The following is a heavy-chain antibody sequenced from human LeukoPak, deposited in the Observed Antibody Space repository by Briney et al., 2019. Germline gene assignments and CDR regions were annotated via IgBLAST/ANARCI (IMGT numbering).Heavy chain of an antibody. CDR3: AKSHPPTVTTEEGEYLQH. D-gene: IGHD4-17*01. V-gene: IGHV3-30*18. CDR1: GLTFSSFG. CDR2: ISFDGSNQ. Sequence: GRSLRLSCAASGLTFSSFGMHWVRQAQGQGLEWVAVISFDGSNQYYADSVKGRFTIYRDNFKNTVYLQMNSLRAEETAVYYCAKSHPPTVTTEEGEYLQHWGQGTLVTVSS. J-gene: IGHJ1*01.